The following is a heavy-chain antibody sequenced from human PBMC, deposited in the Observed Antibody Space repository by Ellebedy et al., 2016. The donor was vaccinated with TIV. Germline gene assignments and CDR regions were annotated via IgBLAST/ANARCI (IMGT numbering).Heavy chain of an antibody. CDR2: ISSSSSTI. CDR1: GFTFSSYS. Sequence: LSLTCAASGFTFSSYSMNWVRQAPGKGLEWVSYISSSSSTIYYADSVKGRFTISRDNAKNSLYLQMNSLRDEDTAVYYCARVSRAEGYGSGSYLLSYFDYWGQGTLVTVSS. V-gene: IGHV3-48*02. D-gene: IGHD3-10*01. J-gene: IGHJ4*02. CDR3: ARVSRAEGYGSGSYLLSYFDY.